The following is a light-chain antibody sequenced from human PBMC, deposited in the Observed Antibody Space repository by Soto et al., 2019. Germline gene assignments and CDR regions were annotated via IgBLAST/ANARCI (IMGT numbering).Light chain of an antibody. Sequence: QSALTQPASVSGSPGQSISISCTGTSSDVGGHKYVSWYQQHPGKAPKLMIYEVSNRPSGVSNRFSGFKSGNTASLTISGLQAEDEADYYCSSYTTTRDVFGTGTKVTVL. V-gene: IGLV2-14*01. J-gene: IGLJ1*01. CDR3: SSYTTTRDV. CDR2: EVS. CDR1: SSDVGGHKY.